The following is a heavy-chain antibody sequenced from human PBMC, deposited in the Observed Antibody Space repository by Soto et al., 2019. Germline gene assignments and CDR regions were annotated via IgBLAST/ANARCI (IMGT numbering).Heavy chain of an antibody. CDR3: AHSVLRYFDWLLSDWYFDL. Sequence: QITLKESGPTLVKPTQTLTLTCTFSGFSLSTSGVGVGWIRQPPGKALEWLALIYWDDDKRYSPSLKSRLTITKDTSKNQVVLTMTNMDPVDTATYYCAHSVLRYFDWLLSDWYFDLWGRGTLVTVSS. CDR1: GFSLSTSGVG. J-gene: IGHJ2*01. CDR2: IYWDDDK. V-gene: IGHV2-5*02. D-gene: IGHD3-9*01.